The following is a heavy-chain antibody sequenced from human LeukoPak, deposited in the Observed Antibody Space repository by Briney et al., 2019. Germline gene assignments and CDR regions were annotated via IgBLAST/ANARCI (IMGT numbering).Heavy chain of an antibody. CDR2: IIPMFGTA. D-gene: IGHD3-3*01. V-gene: IGHV1-69*06. CDR3: ARDRYYDFWSGSHYFDY. J-gene: IGHJ4*02. Sequence: SVKVSCKASGGTFSSYAINWVRQAPGQGLEWMGGIIPMFGTANYAQKFQGRVTITADKSTSTAYMELSSLRSEDTAVYYCARDRYYDFWSGSHYFDYWGQGTLVTVSS. CDR1: GGTFSSYA.